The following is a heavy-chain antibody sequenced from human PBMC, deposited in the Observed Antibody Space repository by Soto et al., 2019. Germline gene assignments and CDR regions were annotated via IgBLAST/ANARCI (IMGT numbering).Heavy chain of an antibody. CDR3: AIRASYYYRSGYFDY. V-gene: IGHV3-74*01. CDR2: INGDGSST. D-gene: IGHD3-22*01. CDR1: GFTFSSYW. Sequence: EVQLVESGGGLVQPGGSLRLSCAASGFTFSSYWMHWVRQAPGKGLVWVSRINGDGSSTSYADYVKGRFTISRDNAKNTLYLQMNRLRAEDTAVYYCAIRASYYYRSGYFDYWGQGTLVTVSS. J-gene: IGHJ4*02.